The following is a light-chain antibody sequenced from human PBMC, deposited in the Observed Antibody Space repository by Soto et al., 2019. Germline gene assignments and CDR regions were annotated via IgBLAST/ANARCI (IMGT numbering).Light chain of an antibody. CDR2: AAS. V-gene: IGKV1-8*01. CDR1: QGISSY. CDR3: QQLNSYLIT. J-gene: IGKJ5*01. Sequence: AIRMTQSPSSFSASTGDRVTITCRASQGISSYLAWYQQKPVKAPKLLIYAASTLQSGVPSRFSGSGSGTDFTLTISSLQPEDFATYYCQQLNSYLITFGQGTRLEIK.